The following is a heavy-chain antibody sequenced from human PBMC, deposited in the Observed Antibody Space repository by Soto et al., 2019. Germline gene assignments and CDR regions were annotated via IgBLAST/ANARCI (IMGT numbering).Heavy chain of an antibody. CDR3: ASAPDFWSGYPHPFDY. D-gene: IGHD3-3*01. V-gene: IGHV3-30*03. CDR1: GFTFSSYG. Sequence: QVQLVESGGGVVQPGRSLRLSCAASGFTFSSYGMHWVRQAPGKGLEWVAVISYDGSNKYYADSVKGRFTISRDNSKNTLYLQMNSLRAEDTAVYYCASAPDFWSGYPHPFDYWGQGTLVTVSS. J-gene: IGHJ4*02. CDR2: ISYDGSNK.